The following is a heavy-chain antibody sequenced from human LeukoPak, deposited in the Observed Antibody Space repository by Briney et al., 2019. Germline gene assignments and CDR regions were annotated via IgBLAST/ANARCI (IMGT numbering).Heavy chain of an antibody. CDR2: ISYDGSNK. J-gene: IGHJ4*02. V-gene: IGHV3-30-3*01. D-gene: IGHD6-19*01. Sequence: GGSLRLSCAASGFTFSNYAMHWVRQAPGKGLEWVAVISYDGSNKYYADSVKGRFTISRDNSKNTLYLQMDSLRAEDTAVYYCAREPYSSGWYFSYYFDYWGQGTLVTVSS. CDR1: GFTFSNYA. CDR3: AREPYSSGWYFSYYFDY.